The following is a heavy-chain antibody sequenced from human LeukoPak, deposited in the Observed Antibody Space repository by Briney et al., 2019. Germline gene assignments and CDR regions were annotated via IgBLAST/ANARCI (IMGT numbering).Heavy chain of an antibody. CDR1: GFTFSNDA. J-gene: IGHJ4*02. Sequence: GGSLRLSCAASGFTFSNDAMSWVRQAPGKGLEWVSSINGRGGSTYYADSVKGRFTISRDNSKNTLYLQMNSLRAEDTAVYYCTRDPRRLDYWGQGTLVTVSS. CDR3: TRDPRRLDY. CDR2: INGRGGST. V-gene: IGHV3-23*01.